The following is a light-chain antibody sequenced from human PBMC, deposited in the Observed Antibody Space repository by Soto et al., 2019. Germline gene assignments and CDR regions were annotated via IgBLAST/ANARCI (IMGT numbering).Light chain of an antibody. CDR2: DAS. CDR3: QQSSNWPSIT. Sequence: EIVLTHSPATLSLSPVERATLSCRASQSVSSYLAWYQQKPGQAPRLLIYDASNRATGIPARFSGSGSGTDFTLTINSLEPEDFAVYYCQQSSNWPSITCGQGTRREIK. CDR1: QSVSSY. J-gene: IGKJ5*01. V-gene: IGKV3-11*01.